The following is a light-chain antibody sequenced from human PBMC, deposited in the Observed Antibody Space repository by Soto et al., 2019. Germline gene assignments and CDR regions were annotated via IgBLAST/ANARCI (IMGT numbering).Light chain of an antibody. CDR2: DVS. J-gene: IGLJ3*02. V-gene: IGLV2-14*01. Sequence: QSALTQPASVSGSPGQSITISCTGTSSDVGGYNYVSWYQQHPGKAPKLMIYDVSDRPSGVSNRFSGSKSGNTASLGISGLQAEDEADYYCSSYTSSSTLVFGGGTKVTVL. CDR3: SSYTSSSTLV. CDR1: SSDVGGYNY.